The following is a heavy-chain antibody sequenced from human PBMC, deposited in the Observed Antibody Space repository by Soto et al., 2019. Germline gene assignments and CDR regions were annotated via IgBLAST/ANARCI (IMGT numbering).Heavy chain of an antibody. V-gene: IGHV3-30*18. Sequence: QVQLVESGGGVVQPGRSLRLSCAASGFTFSSYGMHWVRQAPGKGLEWVAVISYAGSNKYYADSVKGRFTISRDNSKNTLYLHMNSLRAEDTAVYYCAKDLGGAFDPWGQGTLVTVSS. CDR3: AKDLGGAFDP. J-gene: IGHJ5*02. D-gene: IGHD3-10*01. CDR2: ISYAGSNK. CDR1: GFTFSSYG.